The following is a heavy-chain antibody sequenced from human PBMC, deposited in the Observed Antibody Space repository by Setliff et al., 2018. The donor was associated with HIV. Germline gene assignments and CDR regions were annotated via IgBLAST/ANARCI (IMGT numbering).Heavy chain of an antibody. D-gene: IGHD3-10*01. CDR2: IYYSGST. J-gene: IGHJ6*03. CDR1: GGSISSSNYY. V-gene: IGHV4-39*07. Sequence: SETLSLTCTVSGGSISSSNYYWGWIRQPPGKGLEWIWSIYYSGSTHYNPTLKSRVTISVDTSKNQFSLELSSVTTADTAVYYCAGASRSSYYYYMDVWGKGTTVTVSS. CDR3: AGASRSSYYYYMDV.